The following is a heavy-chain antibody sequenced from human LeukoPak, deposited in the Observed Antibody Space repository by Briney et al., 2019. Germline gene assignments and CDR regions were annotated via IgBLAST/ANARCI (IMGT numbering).Heavy chain of an antibody. J-gene: IGHJ4*02. V-gene: IGHV3-30*02. Sequence: GGSLRLSCAASGFTFSSYGMHWVRQAPGKGLEWAAFIRYDGSNKYYADSVKGRFTISRDNSKNTLYLQMNSLRAEDTAVYYCAKTMSPYYYDSSGFWGQGTLVTVSS. CDR1: GFTFSSYG. CDR2: IRYDGSNK. CDR3: AKTMSPYYYDSSGF. D-gene: IGHD3-22*01.